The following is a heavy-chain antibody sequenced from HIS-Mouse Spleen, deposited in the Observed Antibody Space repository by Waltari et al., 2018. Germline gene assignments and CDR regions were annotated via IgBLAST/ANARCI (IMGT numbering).Heavy chain of an antibody. D-gene: IGHD2-2*01. V-gene: IGHV3-23*01. CDR2: IGGGGGRT. CDR1: GFTFSSYA. Sequence: EVQLLESGGGLVQPGGSLRLSCAASGFTFSSYAMSWVRQAPGKGLEWVSAIGGGGGRTYSTDSGKGRFTISRDNSKNTLYLQMNSLRAEDTAVYYCAKDPSSTSCYHADYWGQGTLVTVSS. J-gene: IGHJ4*02. CDR3: AKDPSSTSCYHADY.